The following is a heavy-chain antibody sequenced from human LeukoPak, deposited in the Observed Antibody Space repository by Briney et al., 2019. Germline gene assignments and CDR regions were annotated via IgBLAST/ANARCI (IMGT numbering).Heavy chain of an antibody. V-gene: IGHV3-23*01. D-gene: IGHD5-18*01. CDR2: IRGDGYT. Sequence: GGSLRLSCAASGFTFSTYAMSWVRQAPGKGLEWVSSIRGDGYTYYADSVKGRFTISRDNPKNTLYLQMNSLRDEDTAVYYCARDWRTAMVPTKNSFDYWGQGTLVTVSS. J-gene: IGHJ4*02. CDR1: GFTFSTYA. CDR3: ARDWRTAMVPTKNSFDY.